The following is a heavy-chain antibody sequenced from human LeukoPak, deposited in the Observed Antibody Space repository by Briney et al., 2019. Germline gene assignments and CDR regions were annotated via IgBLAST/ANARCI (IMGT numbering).Heavy chain of an antibody. CDR2: IYHSGST. V-gene: IGHV4-4*02. D-gene: IGHD4-23*01. J-gene: IGHJ4*02. Sequence: SETLSLTCAVSGGSISSSTWWSWVRQPPGKGLEWIGEIYHSGSTNYNPSLKSRVTISVDTSKNQFSLKLSSVTAADTAVYYCARETTVVTPFDYWGQGTLVTVSS. CDR1: GGSISSSTW. CDR3: ARETTVVTPFDY.